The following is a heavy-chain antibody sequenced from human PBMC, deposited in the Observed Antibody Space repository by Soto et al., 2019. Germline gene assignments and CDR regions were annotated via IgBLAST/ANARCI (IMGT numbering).Heavy chain of an antibody. J-gene: IGHJ4*02. CDR3: ARYRLQFYYFDY. Sequence: QLQLQESGPGLVKPSETLSLTCTVSGGSINTSSYYWGWIRQPPGQGLEWVGSIDYSGSTYYNPSLKSRVPISVDTAKNQFSLKLSSVTAEDTAVYYCARYRLQFYYFDYWGQGTLVTVSS. CDR2: IDYSGST. D-gene: IGHD5-12*01. CDR1: GGSINTSSYY. V-gene: IGHV4-39*01.